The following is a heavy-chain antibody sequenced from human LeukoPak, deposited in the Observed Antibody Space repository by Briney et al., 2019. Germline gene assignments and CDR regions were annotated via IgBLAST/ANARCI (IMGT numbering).Heavy chain of an antibody. Sequence: ASVKVSCKPSGYTFTVYFIHWVRQAPGQGLELMGWIDTNSGDTYYAQKVQGRVTLTRDTYISTAYLDLSRLTSDDTAVYYCARVTPGTVALWYWGLGTLVTVSS. J-gene: IGHJ4*02. D-gene: IGHD1-1*01. CDR3: ARVTPGTVALWY. CDR2: IDTNSGDT. CDR1: GYTFTVYF. V-gene: IGHV1-2*02.